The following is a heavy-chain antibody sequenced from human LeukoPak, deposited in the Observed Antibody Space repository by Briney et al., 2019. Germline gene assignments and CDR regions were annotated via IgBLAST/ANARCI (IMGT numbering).Heavy chain of an antibody. CDR2: ISSNGRST. CDR3: ASTYSYDGSGYYPFDY. CDR1: GFSFSSNG. J-gene: IGHJ4*02. D-gene: IGHD3-22*01. Sequence: GGSLRLSCSASGFSFSSNGMHWVRQAPGKGLEYVSGISSNGRSTDYADSVKGRFTISRDNSKRTLFLQMSSLRPEDTATYYCASTYSYDGSGYYPFDYWGQGTLVTVSS. V-gene: IGHV3-64D*09.